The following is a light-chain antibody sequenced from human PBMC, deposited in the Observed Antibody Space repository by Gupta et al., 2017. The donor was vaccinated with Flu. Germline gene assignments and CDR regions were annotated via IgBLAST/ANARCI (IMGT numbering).Light chain of an antibody. CDR3: QQFCNSLWT. V-gene: IGKV3-20*01. CDR1: QSISSSY. Sequence: IVLTQSPCTLSLSPGERATLSCRASQSISSSYLAWYQQKPGQAPRLLIYGAASKATGIADRFSGSGSGTDFTLTISRLEPEDFAVYYCQQFCNSLWTFGQGTKVEIK. J-gene: IGKJ1*01. CDR2: GAA.